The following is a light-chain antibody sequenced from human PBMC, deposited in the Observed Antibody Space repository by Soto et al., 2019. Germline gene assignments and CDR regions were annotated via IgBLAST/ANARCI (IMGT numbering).Light chain of an antibody. V-gene: IGKV1-12*01. Sequence: DIQLTQSPSSVSASVGDRVTLTCRASQGISNWLAWYQQKPGKAPKLLISAASTLQGGVPSRFSGSFSGTDFTLPITSLQAEDFATYFCQQAYSIPVTFGQGTKLEIK. CDR3: QQAYSIPVT. CDR1: QGISNW. J-gene: IGKJ2*01. CDR2: AAS.